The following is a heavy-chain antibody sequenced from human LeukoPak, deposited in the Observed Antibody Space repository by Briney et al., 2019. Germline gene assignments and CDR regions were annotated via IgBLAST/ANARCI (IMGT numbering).Heavy chain of an antibody. CDR3: ARVNRYSSLDY. CDR1: GYTFTSYD. J-gene: IGHJ4*02. D-gene: IGHD6-19*01. V-gene: IGHV1-8*01. Sequence: GASVKVSCKASGYTFTSYDINWVRQPTAQGREWMGWMNPSSGNTDYAQKFHGRVTITRHTPINTAYIEVSRLRSKGTAVYFCARVNRYSSLDYWGQGTLVTVSS. CDR2: MNPSSGNT.